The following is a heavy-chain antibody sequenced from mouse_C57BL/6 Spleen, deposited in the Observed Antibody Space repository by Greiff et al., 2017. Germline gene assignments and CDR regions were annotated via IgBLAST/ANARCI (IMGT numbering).Heavy chain of an antibody. CDR3: ARQDSSGYDY. CDR1: GFTFSSYG. D-gene: IGHD3-2*01. CDR2: ISSGGSYT. J-gene: IGHJ2*01. V-gene: IGHV5-6*01. Sequence: EVQLVESGGDLVKPGGSLKLSCAASGFTFSSYGMSWVRQTPDKRLEWVATISSGGSYTYYPDSVKGRCTISRDNAKNTLYLQMSSLKSEDTAMYYCARQDSSGYDYWGQGTTLTVSS.